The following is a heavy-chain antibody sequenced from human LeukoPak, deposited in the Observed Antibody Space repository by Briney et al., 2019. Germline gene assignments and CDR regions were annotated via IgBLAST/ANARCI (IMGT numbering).Heavy chain of an antibody. CDR1: GGSISSDEFY. J-gene: IGHJ3*02. V-gene: IGHV4-30-4*08. CDR2: IYHSGNT. CDR3: ARFHGNSNAFDT. Sequence: SETLSLTCTVSGGSISSDEFYWSWIRQPPGKGLEWIGYIYHSGNTYSNPSLKSRLTISVDTPRNQFSLGLSSVTAADTAVYYCARFHGNSNAFDTWGQGTMVTVSS. D-gene: IGHD4-23*01.